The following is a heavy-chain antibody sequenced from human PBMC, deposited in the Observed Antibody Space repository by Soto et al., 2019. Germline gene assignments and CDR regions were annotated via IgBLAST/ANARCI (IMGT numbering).Heavy chain of an antibody. CDR3: ARGTTTGGWDWFGP. Sequence: SETLSLTCAVSGYSISSGYFWGWIRQPPGKGLEWIGSIYYSGSTYYNPSLKSRVTISVDRSKNQFSLKLSSVTAADTAVYYCARGTTTGGWDWFGPWGQGTLVTVSA. CDR2: IYYSGST. D-gene: IGHD3-16*01. CDR1: GYSISSGYF. J-gene: IGHJ5*02. V-gene: IGHV4-38-2*01.